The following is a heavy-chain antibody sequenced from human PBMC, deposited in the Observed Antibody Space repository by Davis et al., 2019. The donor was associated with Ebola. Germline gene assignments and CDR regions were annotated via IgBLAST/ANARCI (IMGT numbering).Heavy chain of an antibody. V-gene: IGHV3-74*01. CDR2: IKSDGSTK. Sequence: GESLKISCAASGFTFSSYGMHWVRQAPGKGLVWLSRIKSDGSTKSYADSVKGRFAISRDNAKNTLYLQMDSLRAEDTAVYYCARDGEHYSDLDYWGQGTLVTVSS. CDR1: GFTFSSYG. J-gene: IGHJ4*02. CDR3: ARDGEHYSDLDY. D-gene: IGHD1-26*01.